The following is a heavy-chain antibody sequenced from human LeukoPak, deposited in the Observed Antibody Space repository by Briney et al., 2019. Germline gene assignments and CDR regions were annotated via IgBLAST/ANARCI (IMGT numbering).Heavy chain of an antibody. CDR2: MYYIVST. CDR1: GGSISSYY. Sequence: PSQTLSLTCTVSGGSISSYYCSWIRQPPGKGLEWIGSMYYIVSTIYKPSLKSRVPLPVDTPKNQFSLKLSSVNAADTAVYYCARHAYYYDRSGSYEAFDIWGQETMVTVSS. J-gene: IGHJ3*02. V-gene: IGHV4-59*08. CDR3: ARHAYYYDRSGSYEAFDI. D-gene: IGHD3-22*01.